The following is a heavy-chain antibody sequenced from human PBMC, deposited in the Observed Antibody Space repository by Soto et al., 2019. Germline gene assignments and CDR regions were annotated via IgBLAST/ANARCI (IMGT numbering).Heavy chain of an antibody. CDR3: ARGRAGIAVAGTRLDAFDI. CDR1: GYTFTSYG. V-gene: IGHV1-18*01. D-gene: IGHD6-19*01. J-gene: IGHJ3*02. CDR2: ISAYNGNT. Sequence: ASVKVSCKASGYTFTSYGISWVRQAPGQGLEWMGWISAYNGNTNYAQKLQGRVTMTTDTSTSTAYMELRSLRSDDTAVYYCARGRAGIAVAGTRLDAFDIWGQGTMVTVSS.